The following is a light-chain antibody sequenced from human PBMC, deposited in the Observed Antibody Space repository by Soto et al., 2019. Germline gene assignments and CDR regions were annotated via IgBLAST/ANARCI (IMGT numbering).Light chain of an antibody. CDR1: QTLNRNY. CDR2: AAS. V-gene: IGKV3-20*01. Sequence: EPVLTQSPGTLSLSPGESSTLSCRASQTLNRNYLAWYQQRPGQAPRLLIYAASSRATGIPDRFSGRGSGTDVTLTISRLEPEDFAVYYCQQYDASKTFGQGTRVE. CDR3: QQYDASKT. J-gene: IGKJ1*01.